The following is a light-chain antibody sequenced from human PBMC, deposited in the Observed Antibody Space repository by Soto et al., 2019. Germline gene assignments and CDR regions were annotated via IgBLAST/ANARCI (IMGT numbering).Light chain of an antibody. CDR1: RSDVGGYNY. CDR2: EVS. J-gene: IGLJ1*01. CDR3: SSFTRSRSLPYG. V-gene: IGLV2-14*01. Sequence: QSFLPQPASVSESPGQSITIACPGTRSDVGGYNYVSWYQQYAGKAPKLMIYEVSYRPSGVSSRFSGSKSGNTASLTISGLQAEAEADYYCSSFTRSRSLPYGFGNGTMVTVL.